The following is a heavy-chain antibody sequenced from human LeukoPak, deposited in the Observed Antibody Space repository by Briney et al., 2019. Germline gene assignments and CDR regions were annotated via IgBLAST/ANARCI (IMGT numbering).Heavy chain of an antibody. V-gene: IGHV3-7*01. CDR3: ARDYVWGSSESDY. D-gene: IGHD7-27*01. CDR1: GFNFSGRW. Sequence: GGSLRLSCAASGFNFSGRWMSWVRQTPGKGLEWVGNIKPDGSEKYYVDSVKGRFTISRDNAKNSLFLQMSSLRVEDTAIYYCARDYVWGSSESDYWGQGTLVTVSS. J-gene: IGHJ4*02. CDR2: IKPDGSEK.